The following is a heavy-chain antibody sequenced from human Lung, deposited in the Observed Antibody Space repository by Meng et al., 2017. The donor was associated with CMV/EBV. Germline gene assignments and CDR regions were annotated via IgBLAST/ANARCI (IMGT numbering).Heavy chain of an antibody. CDR1: GGSISSGDYY. CDR3: GRGRRWLQGFQH. CDR2: IYYSGST. J-gene: IGHJ1*01. V-gene: IGHV4-30-4*08. Sequence: LXCSVSGGSISSGDYYWSWIRQPPGKGLEGIGYIYYSGSTYYNPSLNSRVTISVDTSKNQIALKLSSVTAADTAVYYCGRGRRWLQGFQHWGQGTQGTGSS. D-gene: IGHD5-24*01.